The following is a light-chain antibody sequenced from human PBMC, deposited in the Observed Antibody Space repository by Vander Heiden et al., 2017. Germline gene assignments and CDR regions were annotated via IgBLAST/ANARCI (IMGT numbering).Light chain of an antibody. CDR2: ANS. Sequence: QSVLTQPPSVSGAPGQRVTISCTGSSSNIGAGYDVSWYQQLPGTAPKLLNYANSNRPSGVPDRFSGSKSGTSASLAITGLQAEDEADYYCQSYDSSLSGVVFGGGTKLTVL. CDR1: SSNIGAGYD. CDR3: QSYDSSLSGVV. V-gene: IGLV1-40*01. J-gene: IGLJ2*01.